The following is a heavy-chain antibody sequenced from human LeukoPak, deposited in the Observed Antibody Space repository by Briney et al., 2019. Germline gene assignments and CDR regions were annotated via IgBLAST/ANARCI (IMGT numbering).Heavy chain of an antibody. CDR1: GFTVSSNY. J-gene: IGHJ6*02. Sequence: GSLRLSCAASGFTVSSNYMSWVRQAPGKGLEWVSVIYSGGSTYYADSVKGRFTISRDNSKNTLYLQMNSLRAEDTAVYYCAREEDYGDYVQDYYYYGMDVWGQGTTVTVS. V-gene: IGHV3-66*01. CDR2: IYSGGST. CDR3: AREEDYGDYVQDYYYYGMDV. D-gene: IGHD4-17*01.